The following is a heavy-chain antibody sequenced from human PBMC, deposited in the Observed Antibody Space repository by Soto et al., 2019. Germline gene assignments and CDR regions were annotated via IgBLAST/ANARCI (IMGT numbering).Heavy chain of an antibody. CDR2: IYYSGST. J-gene: IGHJ3*02. CDR1: GGSISSYY. V-gene: IGHV4-59*01. D-gene: IGHD5-18*01. Sequence: SETLSLTCTVSGGSISSYYWSWIRQPPGKGLEWIGYIYYSGSTNYNPSLKSRVTISVDTSKNQFSLKLSSVTAADTAVYYCARGGIQLWSRSAFDIWGQGTMVTVSS. CDR3: ARGGIQLWSRSAFDI.